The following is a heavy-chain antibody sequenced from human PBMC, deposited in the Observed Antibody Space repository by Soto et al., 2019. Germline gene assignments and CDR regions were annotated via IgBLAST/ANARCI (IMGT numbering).Heavy chain of an antibody. Sequence: QVPLVQSGAEVKKPGASVKVSCKASGYTFTSYGISWVRQAPGQGLEWMGWISAYNGNTNYAQKLQGRVTMTTDTSTSTAYMELRSLRSDDTAVYYCARAIIAARLNYYYYYGMDVWGQGTTVTVSS. D-gene: IGHD6-6*01. CDR1: GYTFTSYG. J-gene: IGHJ6*02. V-gene: IGHV1-18*04. CDR3: ARAIIAARLNYYYYYGMDV. CDR2: ISAYNGNT.